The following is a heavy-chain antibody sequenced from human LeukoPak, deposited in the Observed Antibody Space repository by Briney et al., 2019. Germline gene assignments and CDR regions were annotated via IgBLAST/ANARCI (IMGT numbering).Heavy chain of an antibody. J-gene: IGHJ3*02. CDR1: GYTFTSYD. D-gene: IGHD6-6*01. Sequence: ASVKVSCKASGYTFTSYDINWVRQATGQGLEWMGWMNPNNGNTDYAQKFQGRVTLTRDTSISTAYMELSRLRSDDTAVYYCAREGHSSSSALGAFDIWGQGTMVTVSS. CDR3: AREGHSSSSALGAFDI. V-gene: IGHV1-8*01. CDR2: MNPNNGNT.